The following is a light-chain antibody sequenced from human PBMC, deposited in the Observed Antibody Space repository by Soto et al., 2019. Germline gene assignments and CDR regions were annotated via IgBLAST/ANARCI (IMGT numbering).Light chain of an antibody. CDR1: QDINNY. V-gene: IGKV1-33*01. Sequence: DIKMTQSPSSLSASVGDRVTITCQASQDINNYLNWYQQKPGQAPKLLIYDASGLEVGVPSRFSGSGSGTHFTLTISGLQPEDIATYYCQQFGDLTFIFGKGTRLEIK. CDR3: QQFGDLTFI. CDR2: DAS. J-gene: IGKJ5*01.